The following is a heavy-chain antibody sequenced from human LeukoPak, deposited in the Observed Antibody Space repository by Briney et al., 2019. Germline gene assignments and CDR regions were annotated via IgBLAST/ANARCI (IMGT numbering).Heavy chain of an antibody. CDR2: INHSGST. D-gene: IGHD3-3*01. CDR1: GGSFSGYY. CDR3: ASRRLYYDFFRTWFDP. Sequence: SSETLSLTCAAYGGSFSGYYWSWIRQPPGKGLEWIGEINHSGSTNYNLSLKSRVTISVDTSKNQFSLKLSSVTAADTAVYYCASRRLYYDFFRTWFDPWGQGTLVTVSS. J-gene: IGHJ5*02. V-gene: IGHV4-34*01.